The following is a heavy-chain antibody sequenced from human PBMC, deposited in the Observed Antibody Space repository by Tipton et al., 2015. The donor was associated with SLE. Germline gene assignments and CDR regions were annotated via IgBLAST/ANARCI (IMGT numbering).Heavy chain of an antibody. CDR3: GGGNYFDYYMDV. Sequence: TLSLTCAVSGYSINSGYYWGWIRQPPGKGLEWIGSIFYSGSTYYNWSLKSRIAISVDTSTMQFSLRLTSVTAADTAVYYCGGGNYFDYYMDVWGKGTTVTVSS. D-gene: IGHD3-22*01. V-gene: IGHV4-38-2*01. CDR1: GYSINSGYY. J-gene: IGHJ6*03. CDR2: IFYSGST.